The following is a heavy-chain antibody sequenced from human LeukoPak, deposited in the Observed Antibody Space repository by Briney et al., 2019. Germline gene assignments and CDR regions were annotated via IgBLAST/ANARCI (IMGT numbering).Heavy chain of an antibody. D-gene: IGHD2-2*01. J-gene: IGHJ1*01. CDR1: GFSFSTFE. CDR3: TRALVVPPAPNLQH. V-gene: IGHV3-48*03. CDR2: ISGSGSPI. Sequence: GGSLRLSCVASGFSFSTFELNWVRQAPGKGLEWISFISGSGSPIYYADSVKGRFTISRDNAKNSLYLQMNSLRAEDTAVYYCTRALVVPPAPNLQHWGQGTLVTVSS.